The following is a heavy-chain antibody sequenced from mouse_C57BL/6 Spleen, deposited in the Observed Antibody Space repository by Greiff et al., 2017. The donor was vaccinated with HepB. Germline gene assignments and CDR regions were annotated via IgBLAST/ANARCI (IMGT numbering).Heavy chain of an antibody. J-gene: IGHJ3*01. CDR2: IDPETGGT. D-gene: IGHD2-4*01. Sequence: VQLQQSGAELVRPGASVTLSCKASGYTFTDYEMHWVKQTPVHGLEWIGAIDPETGGTAYNQKFKGKAILTADKSSSTAYMELRSLTSEDSAVYYCTAYDYDPWCAYWGQGTLVTVSA. CDR3: TAYDYDPWCAY. CDR1: GYTFTDYE. V-gene: IGHV1-15*01.